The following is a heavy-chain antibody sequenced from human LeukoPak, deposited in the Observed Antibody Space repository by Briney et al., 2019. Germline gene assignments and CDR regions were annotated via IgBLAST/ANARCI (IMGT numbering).Heavy chain of an antibody. V-gene: IGHV1-2*02. CDR1: GYTSTGYY. CDR2: INPNSGGT. D-gene: IGHD1-20*01. Sequence: ASVKVSCKASGYTSTGYYMHWVRQAPGQGLECMGWINPNSGGTNYAQKFQGRVTMTRDTSISTAYMELSRLRSDDTAVYYCARGITGTTVFDYWGQGALVTISS. J-gene: IGHJ4*02. CDR3: ARGITGTTVFDY.